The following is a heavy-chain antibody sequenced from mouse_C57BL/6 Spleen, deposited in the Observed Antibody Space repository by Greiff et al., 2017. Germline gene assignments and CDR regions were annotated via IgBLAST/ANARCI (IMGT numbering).Heavy chain of an antibody. CDR1: GYTFTSYT. CDR3: ARSLYYDPDY. V-gene: IGHV1-4*01. Sequence: QVQLKQSGAELARPGASVKMSCKASGYTFTSYTMHWVKQRPGQGLEWIGYINPSSGYTKYNQKFKDKATLTADKSSSTAYMQLSSLTSEDSAVYYCARSLYYDPDYWGQGTTLTVSS. CDR2: INPSSGYT. J-gene: IGHJ2*01. D-gene: IGHD2-4*01.